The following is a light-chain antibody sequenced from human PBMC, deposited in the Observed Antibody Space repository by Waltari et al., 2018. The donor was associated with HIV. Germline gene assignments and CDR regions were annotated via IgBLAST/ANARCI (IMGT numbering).Light chain of an antibody. CDR2: WAS. J-gene: IGKJ1*01. CDR3: QQYYSKPPT. CDR1: QRVLDSSNNKNY. Sequence: DIVMTQSPDSLAVSLGERATINCKSSQRVLDSSNNKNYLAWDQQIPGQPPNLLIYWASTRESGVPDRFSGSGSGTDFTLTISSLQAEDVAVYYCQQYYSKPPTFGHGTKVEI. V-gene: IGKV4-1*01.